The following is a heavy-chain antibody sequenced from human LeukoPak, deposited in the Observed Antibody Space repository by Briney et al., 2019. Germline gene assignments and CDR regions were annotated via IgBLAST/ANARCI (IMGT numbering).Heavy chain of an antibody. D-gene: IGHD6-19*01. Sequence: SETLSLTCAVYGGSFSGYYWSWIRQPPGKGLEWIGEINHSGSTNYNPSLKSRITISVDTSKNQFSLKLSSVTAADTAVYYCASLGYTSGHWFDPWGQGTLVTVSS. V-gene: IGHV4-34*01. CDR1: GGSFSGYY. CDR2: INHSGST. J-gene: IGHJ5*02. CDR3: ASLGYTSGHWFDP.